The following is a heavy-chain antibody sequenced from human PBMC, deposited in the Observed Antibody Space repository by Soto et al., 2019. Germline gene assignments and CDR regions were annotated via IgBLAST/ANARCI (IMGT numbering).Heavy chain of an antibody. CDR3: ARDRGITAIDY. D-gene: IGHD1-20*01. CDR2: ISSSGSTI. V-gene: IGHV3-48*03. CDR1: GFTFSSYE. Sequence: EVQLVESGGGLVQHGGSLRLSCAASGFTFSSYEMNWVRQAPGKGLEWVSYISSSGSTIYYADSVKGRFTISRDNAKNSLYLQMNSLRAEDTAVYYCARDRGITAIDYWGQGTLVTVSS. J-gene: IGHJ4*02.